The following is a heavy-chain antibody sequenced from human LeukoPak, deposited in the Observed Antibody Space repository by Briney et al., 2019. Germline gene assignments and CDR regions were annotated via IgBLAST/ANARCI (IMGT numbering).Heavy chain of an antibody. Sequence: PGGSLRLSCAASGFTFSSYAMSWVRQAPGKGLEWVSAISGSGGSTYYADSVKGRFTISRDNSKNTLYLQMNSLRAEDTALYYCAKDRKYSSSWFDAFDIWGQGTMVTVSS. J-gene: IGHJ3*02. V-gene: IGHV3-23*01. CDR2: ISGSGGST. CDR1: GFTFSSYA. CDR3: AKDRKYSSSWFDAFDI. D-gene: IGHD6-13*01.